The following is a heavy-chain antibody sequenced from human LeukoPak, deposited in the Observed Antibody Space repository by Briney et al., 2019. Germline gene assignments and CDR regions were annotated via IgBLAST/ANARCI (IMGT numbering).Heavy chain of an antibody. CDR2: VYQTGDT. CDR3: ARHPFSAPFDY. J-gene: IGHJ4*02. CDR1: GGSTNNYY. D-gene: IGHD6-19*01. V-gene: IGHV4-59*08. Sequence: SETLSLTCIVSGGSTNNYYWSWFRQPPGKGLEWIAYVYQTGDTRYNPSLKSRVSISLDMSKNQFSLKVSSVTATDTAVYYCARHPFSAPFDYWGQGILVTVSS.